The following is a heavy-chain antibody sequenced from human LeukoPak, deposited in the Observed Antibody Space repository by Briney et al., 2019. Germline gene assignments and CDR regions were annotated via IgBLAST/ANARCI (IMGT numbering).Heavy chain of an antibody. CDR1: GGSISSSSYY. D-gene: IGHD3-22*01. V-gene: IGHV4-61*01. CDR3: ARGPNSSGFSYFDY. CDR2: IYYSGST. Sequence: SETLSLTCTVSGGSISSSSYYWSWIRQPPGKGLEWIGYIYYSGSTSYNPSLKSRVTISVDTSKNQFSLKLSSVTAADTAVYHCARGPNSSGFSYFDYWGQGTLVTVSS. J-gene: IGHJ4*02.